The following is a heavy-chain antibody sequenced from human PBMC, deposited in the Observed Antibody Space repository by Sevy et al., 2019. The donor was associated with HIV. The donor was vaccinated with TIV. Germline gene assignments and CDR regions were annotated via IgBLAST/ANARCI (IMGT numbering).Heavy chain of an antibody. CDR3: ARVPYYYGSGSYYNVNGMDV. V-gene: IGHV4-61*01. J-gene: IGHJ6*02. D-gene: IGHD3-10*01. CDR2: IYYSGST. CDR1: GGSVSSGSYY. Sequence: SETLSLTCTVSGGSVSSGSYYWSWIRQPPGKGLEWIGYIYYSGSTNYNPSLKSRVTISVDTSKNQFSLKLSSVTAAETAVYYCARVPYYYGSGSYYNVNGMDVWGQGTTVTVSS.